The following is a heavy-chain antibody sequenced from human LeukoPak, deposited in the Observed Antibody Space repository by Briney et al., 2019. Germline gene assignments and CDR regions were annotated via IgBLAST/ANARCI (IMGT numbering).Heavy chain of an antibody. CDR3: AKGYYDSTGYPLRPSFDY. CDR1: GFTFSGYA. J-gene: IGHJ4*02. V-gene: IGHV3-23*01. CDR2: IGVSGGST. D-gene: IGHD3-22*01. Sequence: QPGGSLRLSCAASGFTFSGYAMTWVRQAPGKGLEWVSTIGVSGGSTFYADSVKGRFTNSRDNSKNTLYLQMNSLRVEDTAVYYCAKGYYDSTGYPLRPSFDYWGQGTLVTVSS.